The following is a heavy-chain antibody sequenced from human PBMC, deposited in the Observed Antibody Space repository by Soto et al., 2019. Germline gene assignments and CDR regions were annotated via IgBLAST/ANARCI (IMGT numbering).Heavy chain of an antibody. J-gene: IGHJ6*03. CDR3: AIGGLFYDILTGYSTLYYYYMDV. CDR2: ISAYNGNT. Sequence: GASVKVSCKASGYTFTSYGISWVRQAPGQGLEWMGWISAYNGNTNYAQKLQGRVTMTTDTSTSTAYMELRSLRSDDTAVYYCAIGGLFYDILTGYSTLYYYYMDVWGKGTTVTVSS. D-gene: IGHD3-9*01. CDR1: GYTFTSYG. V-gene: IGHV1-18*01.